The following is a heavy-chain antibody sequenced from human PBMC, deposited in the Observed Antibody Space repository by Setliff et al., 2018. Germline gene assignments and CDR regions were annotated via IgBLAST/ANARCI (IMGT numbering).Heavy chain of an antibody. D-gene: IGHD3-16*01. J-gene: IGHJ4*02. CDR2: VPKGGTP. CDR1: GGSISSGNYF. Sequence: SETLSLTCTVSGGSISSGNYFWGWIRQPPGKGLEWIVSVPKGGTPKYNGSLESRVTIFVDTSKNQFSLRLTSVTAADTAIYYCAIGGGYCDFFDCFPFDNWGQGFLVTVSS. V-gene: IGHV4-39*01. CDR3: AIGGGYCDFFDCFPFDN.